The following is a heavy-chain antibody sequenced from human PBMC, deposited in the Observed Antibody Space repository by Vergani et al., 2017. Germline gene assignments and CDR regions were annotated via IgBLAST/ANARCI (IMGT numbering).Heavy chain of an antibody. CDR1: GGSISSGSYY. D-gene: IGHD3-22*01. Sequence: QVQLQESGPGLVKPSQTLSLTCTVSGGSISSGSYYWSWIRQPAGKGLEWIGLIYTSGSTNYNPSRKSRVTISVDTSKNQFSLKLSSVTAADTAVYYCARGGYYDSSGYYSDAFDIWGQGTMVTVSS. J-gene: IGHJ3*02. CDR3: ARGGYYDSSGYYSDAFDI. V-gene: IGHV4-61*02. CDR2: IYTSGST.